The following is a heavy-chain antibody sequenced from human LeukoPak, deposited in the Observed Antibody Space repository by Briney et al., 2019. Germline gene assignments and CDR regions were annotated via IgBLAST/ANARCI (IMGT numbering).Heavy chain of an antibody. Sequence: SETLSLTCTVPGYSISSGYYWGWIGQPPGKGLEWIGSIYHSGSTYYNPSLKSRVTISVDTSKNQFSLKLSSVTAADTAVYYCARDAIAAGIFWGQGTLVTVSS. CDR1: GYSISSGYY. V-gene: IGHV4-38-2*02. CDR3: ARDAIAAGIF. D-gene: IGHD6-13*01. J-gene: IGHJ4*02. CDR2: IYHSGST.